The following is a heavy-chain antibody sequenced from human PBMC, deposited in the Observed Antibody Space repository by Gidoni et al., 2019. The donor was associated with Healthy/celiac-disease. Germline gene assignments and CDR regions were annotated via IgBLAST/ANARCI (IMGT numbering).Heavy chain of an antibody. V-gene: IGHV3-48*01. D-gene: IGHD3-9*01. CDR3: ARDHFTIPPGGFDY. Sequence: EVQLVESGGGLVQPGGSLRLSCAASGFTSSSYSMNWVRQAPGKGLEWVSYISSSSSTIYYADSVKGRFTISRDNAKNSLYLQMNSLRAEDTAVYYCARDHFTIPPGGFDYWGQGTLVTVSS. CDR1: GFTSSSYS. J-gene: IGHJ4*02. CDR2: ISSSSSTI.